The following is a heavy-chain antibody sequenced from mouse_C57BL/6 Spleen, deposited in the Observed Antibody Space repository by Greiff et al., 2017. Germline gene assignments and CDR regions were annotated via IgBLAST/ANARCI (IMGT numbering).Heavy chain of an antibody. Sequence: EVKLMESGAELVRPGASVKLSCTASGFNIKDDYMHWVKQRPEQGLEWIGWIDPENGDTEYASKFQGKATITADTSSNTAYLQLSSLTSEDTAVYYCTTPAYYSNPAWFAYWGQGTLVTVSA. CDR1: GFNIKDDY. D-gene: IGHD2-5*01. J-gene: IGHJ3*01. CDR3: TTPAYYSNPAWFAY. CDR2: IDPENGDT. V-gene: IGHV14-4*01.